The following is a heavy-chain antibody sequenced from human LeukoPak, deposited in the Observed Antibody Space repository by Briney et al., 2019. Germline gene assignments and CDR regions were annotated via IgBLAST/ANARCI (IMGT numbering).Heavy chain of an antibody. CDR1: GFPFMTYA. Sequence: GGSLRLSCEASGFPFMTYAMNWVRQSPGKGLEWVAFLTRGSSNIQYAESVKGRFTISRDNGKDSLFLQMNSLRAEDTAVYYCLRVETYAYYDSWGQGTLVTVSS. CDR3: LRVETYAYYDS. D-gene: IGHD4-23*01. J-gene: IGHJ4*02. CDR2: LTRGSSNI. V-gene: IGHV3-48*01.